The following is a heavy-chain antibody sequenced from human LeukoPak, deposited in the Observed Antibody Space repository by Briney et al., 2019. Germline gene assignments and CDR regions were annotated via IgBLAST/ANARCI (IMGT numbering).Heavy chain of an antibody. CDR1: GGTFSSYA. D-gene: IGHD6-13*01. CDR2: IIPILGIA. CDR3: ARAAAAAEADY. J-gene: IGHJ4*02. V-gene: IGHV1-69*04. Sequence: SVKVSCKAPGGTFSSYAISWVRQAPGQGLEWMGRIIPILGIANYAQKFQGRVTITADKSTSTAYMELSSLRSEDTAVYYCARAAAAAEADYWGQGTLVTVSS.